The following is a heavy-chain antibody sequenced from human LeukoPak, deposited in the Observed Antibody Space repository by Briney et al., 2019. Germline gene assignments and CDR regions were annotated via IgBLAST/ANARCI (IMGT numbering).Heavy chain of an antibody. CDR3: AKDLGYFDWLLQPFDY. V-gene: IGHV3-23*01. J-gene: IGHJ4*02. D-gene: IGHD3-9*01. Sequence: PGGSLRLSCAASGFTFSSYAMSWVRQAPGKGLEWVSAISGSGGSTYYADSVKGRFTISRDNSKNTLYLQMNSLRAEDTAVYYCAKDLGYFDWLLQPFDYWGQGTLVTVSS. CDR1: GFTFSSYA. CDR2: ISGSGGST.